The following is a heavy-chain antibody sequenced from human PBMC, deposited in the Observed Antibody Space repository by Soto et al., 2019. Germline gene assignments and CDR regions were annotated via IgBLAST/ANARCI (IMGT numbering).Heavy chain of an antibody. Sequence: GGSLRLSCAASGFTFSNAWMSWVRQAPGKGLEWVGRIKSKTDGGTTDYAAPVKGRFTISRDDSKNTLYLQMISLKTEDTAVYYCTTGPGPYYYDSSGYYYDFDYWGQGTLVTVSS. V-gene: IGHV3-15*01. CDR1: GFTFSNAW. D-gene: IGHD3-22*01. CDR3: TTGPGPYYYDSSGYYYDFDY. J-gene: IGHJ4*02. CDR2: IKSKTDGGTT.